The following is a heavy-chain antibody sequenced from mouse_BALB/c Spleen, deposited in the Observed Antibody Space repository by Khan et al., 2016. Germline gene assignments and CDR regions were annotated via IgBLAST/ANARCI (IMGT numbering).Heavy chain of an antibody. CDR2: IDPENGDT. Sequence: VQLQQSGAELVRSGASVKLSCTASGFNIKDYYMHWVKQSPEQGLEWIGWIDPENGDTEYAPKFQGKATMTADTSSNTPYLQLSGLTSEDTAVYYYNAVTTSTGFAYWGRGTLVIVSA. CDR1: GFNIKDYY. D-gene: IGHD1-2*01. V-gene: IGHV14-4*02. CDR3: NAVTTSTGFAY. J-gene: IGHJ3*01.